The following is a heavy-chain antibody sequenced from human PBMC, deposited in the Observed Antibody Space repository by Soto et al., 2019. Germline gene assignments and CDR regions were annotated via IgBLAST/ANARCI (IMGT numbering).Heavy chain of an antibody. CDR1: GFTFSSYG. J-gene: IGHJ6*02. V-gene: IGHV3-30*18. CDR2: ISYDGSNK. Sequence: GGSLRLSCAASGFTFSSYGMHWVRQAPGKGLEWVAVISYDGSNKYYAYAVKGRLTICRDYSKIQLYLQMNSLRAEDTAMYYCTKGLGDYDFWSRWGKYYYYGMDVWGQGTTVTV. CDR3: TKGLGDYDFWSRWGKYYYYGMDV. D-gene: IGHD3-3*01.